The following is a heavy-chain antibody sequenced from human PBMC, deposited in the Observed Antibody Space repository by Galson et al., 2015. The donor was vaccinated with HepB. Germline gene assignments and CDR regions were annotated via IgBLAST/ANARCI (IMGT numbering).Heavy chain of an antibody. CDR3: ARGSQWDLGLRYYYGMDV. V-gene: IGHV3-48*01. D-gene: IGHD1-26*01. Sequence: SLRLSCAASGFTFSSYSMNWVRQAPGKGLEWVSYISSSSSTIYYADSVKGRFTISRDNAKNSLYLQMNSLRAEDTAVYYCARGSQWDLGLRYYYGMDVWGQGTTVTVSS. CDR2: ISSSSSTI. J-gene: IGHJ6*02. CDR1: GFTFSSYS.